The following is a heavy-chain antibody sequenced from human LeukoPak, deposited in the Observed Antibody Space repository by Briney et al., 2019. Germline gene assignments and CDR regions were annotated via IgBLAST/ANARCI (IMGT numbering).Heavy chain of an antibody. Sequence: SETLSLTCAVYGGSFSGYYWSWIRQPPGKGLEWIGEINHSGSTNYNPSLKSQVTISVDTSKNQFSLKLSSVTAADTAVYYCARGRGYGEGYWGQGTLVTVSS. CDR1: GGSFSGYY. V-gene: IGHV4-34*01. CDR3: ARGRGYGEGY. CDR2: INHSGST. D-gene: IGHD4-17*01. J-gene: IGHJ4*02.